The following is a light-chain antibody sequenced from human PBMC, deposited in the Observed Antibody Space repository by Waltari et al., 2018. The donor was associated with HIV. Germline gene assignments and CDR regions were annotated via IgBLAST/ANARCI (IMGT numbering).Light chain of an antibody. CDR2: GNS. CDR1: SSNIGAGYD. J-gene: IGLJ1*01. Sequence: QSVLTQPPSVSGAPGPRVTISCTGSSSNIGAGYDVTWYQQLPGTAPKLLIYGNSNRPSGVPDRFSGSKSGTSASLAITGLQAEDEADYYCQSYDSSLSGYVFGTGTKVTVL. CDR3: QSYDSSLSGYV. V-gene: IGLV1-40*01.